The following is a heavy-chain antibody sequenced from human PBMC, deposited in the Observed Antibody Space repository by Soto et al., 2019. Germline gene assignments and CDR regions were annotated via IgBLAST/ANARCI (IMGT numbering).Heavy chain of an antibody. CDR2: ISAYNGNT. CDR1: GYTFTSYG. Sequence: ASVKVSCKASGYTFTSYGISWVRQAPGQGLEWMGWISAYNGNTNYAQKLQGRVTMTTDTSTSTAYMELRSLRSDDTAVYYCARWGGVETHIVVVTAIDYWGQGTLVTVSS. CDR3: ARWGGVETHIVVVTAIDY. D-gene: IGHD2-21*02. V-gene: IGHV1-18*01. J-gene: IGHJ4*02.